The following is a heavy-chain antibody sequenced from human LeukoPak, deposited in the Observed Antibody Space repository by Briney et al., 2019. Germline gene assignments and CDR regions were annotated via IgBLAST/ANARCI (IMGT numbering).Heavy chain of an antibody. CDR3: VRSQQAYGSGNSYYFDY. Sequence: SETLSLTCTVSGDSISSGGHYWGWIRQHPGKGLEWIGYIYYSGSTYYNPSLNSRVTISMDKSQNQFSLKLTSVTAADTAVYYCVRSQQAYGSGNSYYFDYWGQGTLVTVSS. CDR1: GDSISSGGHY. CDR2: IYYSGST. V-gene: IGHV4-31*03. D-gene: IGHD3-10*01. J-gene: IGHJ4*02.